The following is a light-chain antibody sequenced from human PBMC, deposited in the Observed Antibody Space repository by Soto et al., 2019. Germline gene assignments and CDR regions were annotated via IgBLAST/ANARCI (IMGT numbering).Light chain of an antibody. CDR1: QSVRNY. V-gene: IGKV3-11*01. CDR2: DAS. CDR3: QRRSNLYG. J-gene: IGKJ2*03. Sequence: EIVLTQSPATLPLSPGERATLSCRASQSVRNYLAWYQQKPGQAPRLLIYDASNRATGIPARFSGSGSGTDFTLTISSLEPEDFAVYYCQRRSNLYGFGQGTKLEIK.